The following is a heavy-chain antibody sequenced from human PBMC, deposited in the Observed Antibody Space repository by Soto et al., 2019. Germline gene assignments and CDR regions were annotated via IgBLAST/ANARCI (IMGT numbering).Heavy chain of an antibody. V-gene: IGHV1-46*01. Sequence: ASVKVSCKASGYTLTSYYMHWVRQAPGQGLEWMGIINPSGGSTSYAKNSLYLQMNSLRAEDTAVYYCARALDPEYYDRSGYYGLFDSWGQGTLVTVSS. D-gene: IGHD3-22*01. J-gene: IGHJ4*02. CDR3: YGLFDS. CDR1: GYTLTSYY. CDR2: INPSGGST.